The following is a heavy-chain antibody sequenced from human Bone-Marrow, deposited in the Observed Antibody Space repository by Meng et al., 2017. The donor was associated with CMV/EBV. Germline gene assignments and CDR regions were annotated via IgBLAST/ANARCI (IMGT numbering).Heavy chain of an antibody. J-gene: IGHJ4*02. Sequence: GGSLRLSCAASGFTFSSYAMSWVRQAPGKGLEWVSVICSGGSTYYADSVKGRFTISRDNSKNTLYLQMNSLRAEDTAVYYCARDRRYSGLEYFDYWGQGTLVTVSS. CDR3: ARDRRYSGLEYFDY. D-gene: IGHD2-21*01. V-gene: IGHV3-66*02. CDR1: GFTFSSYA. CDR2: ICSGGST.